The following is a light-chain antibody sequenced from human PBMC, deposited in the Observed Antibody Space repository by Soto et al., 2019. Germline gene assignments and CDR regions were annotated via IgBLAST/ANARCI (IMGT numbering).Light chain of an antibody. Sequence: QSVLTQPPSVSGAPGQRVTISCTGSSSNIGAGYDVHWYQQFLGTAPKLLIYGNNNRPSRVPDRCSGSKSGTSASLAITGFQARDEPDYDCQSCDSSLSGYVFGAGTKLTVL. CDR2: GNN. J-gene: IGLJ1*01. CDR3: QSCDSSLSGYV. CDR1: SSNIGAGYD. V-gene: IGLV1-40*01.